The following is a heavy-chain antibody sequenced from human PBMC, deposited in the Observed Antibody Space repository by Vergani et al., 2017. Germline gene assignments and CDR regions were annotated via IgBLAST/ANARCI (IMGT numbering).Heavy chain of an antibody. CDR1: GFTFDDYA. CDR2: ISWNSGSI. V-gene: IGHV3-9*01. Sequence: EVQLVESGGGLVQPGRSLRLSCAASGFTFDDYAMHWVRQAPGKGLEWVSGISWNSGSIGYAESVQGRFTISRDNAKNSLYLQMNSLRAEDTALYYCAKGARTYDDGDAFDIWGQGTMVTVSS. D-gene: IGHD3-22*01. CDR3: AKGARTYDDGDAFDI. J-gene: IGHJ3*02.